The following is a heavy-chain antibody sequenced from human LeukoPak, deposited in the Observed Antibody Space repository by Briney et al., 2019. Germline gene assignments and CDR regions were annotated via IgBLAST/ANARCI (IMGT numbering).Heavy chain of an antibody. CDR1: GGSISSGGYS. J-gene: IGHJ6*04. CDR3: ARDAVYYGMDV. V-gene: IGHV4-30-2*01. CDR2: IYHSGST. Sequence: PSQTLSLTCAVSGGSISSGGYSWSWIRQPPGKGLERIGYIYHSGSTYYNPSLKSRVTISVDRSKNQFSLKLSSVTAADTAVYYCARDAVYYGMDVWGKGTTVTVSS.